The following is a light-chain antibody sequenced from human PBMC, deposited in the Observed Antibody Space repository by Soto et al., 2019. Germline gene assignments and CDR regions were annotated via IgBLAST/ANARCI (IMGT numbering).Light chain of an antibody. V-gene: IGKV1-33*01. Sequence: DIQMTQSPSTLSASVGDRVTITCRASQTISSFLAWYQHKPGKAPKLLIYDASNLETGVPSTFSGSGSGTNFTFTISSLQPEDIATYYCQQYDNVSTFGQGTRLEIK. J-gene: IGKJ5*01. CDR1: QTISSF. CDR3: QQYDNVST. CDR2: DAS.